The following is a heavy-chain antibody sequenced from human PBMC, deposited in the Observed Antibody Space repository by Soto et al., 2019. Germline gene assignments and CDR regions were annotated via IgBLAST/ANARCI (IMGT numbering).Heavy chain of an antibody. CDR1: LDTFSSNTAS. Sequence: SPALSLTGALSLDTFSSNTASWNCTRSAPSRGLEWLGRTYYRSNWRHDYAVSVKSRITVNPDTSKNHFSLQLNSVTPDDTAVYYCARGVAGSGFDLWGQGTLVTVSS. CDR2: TYYRSNWRH. D-gene: IGHD6-19*01. CDR3: ARGVAGSGFDL. J-gene: IGHJ4*02. V-gene: IGHV6-1*01.